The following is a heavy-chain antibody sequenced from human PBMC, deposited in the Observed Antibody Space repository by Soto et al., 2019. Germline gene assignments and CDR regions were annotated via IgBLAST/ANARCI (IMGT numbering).Heavy chain of an antibody. J-gene: IGHJ4*02. CDR3: ARNGALDY. CDR1: GGSISSGDYY. V-gene: IGHV4-30-4*01. CDR2: ILYSGTT. D-gene: IGHD2-8*01. Sequence: LSLTCTVSGGSISSGDYYWSWIRQPPGQGLEWIGYILYSGTTNYNPSLESRLTISVDTSKNQFSLKLTSVTAADTAVYYCARNGALDYWGRGTLVTVSS.